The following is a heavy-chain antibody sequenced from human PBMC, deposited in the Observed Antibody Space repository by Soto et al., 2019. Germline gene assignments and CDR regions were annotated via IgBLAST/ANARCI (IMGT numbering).Heavy chain of an antibody. V-gene: IGHV4-59*01. CDR1: GVSISSYY. CDR2: IYYSGST. J-gene: IGHJ5*02. CDR3: ARAPRYSSSWYRGWFDP. D-gene: IGHD6-13*01. Sequence: SETLSLTCTVSGVSISSYYWSWIRQPPGKGLEWIGYIYYSGSTNYNPSLKSRVTISVDTSKNQFSLKLSSVTAADTAVYYCARAPRYSSSWYRGWFDPWGQGTLVTVSS.